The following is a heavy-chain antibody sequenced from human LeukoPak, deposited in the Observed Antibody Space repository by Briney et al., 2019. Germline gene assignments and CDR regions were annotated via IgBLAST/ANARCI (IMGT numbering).Heavy chain of an antibody. J-gene: IGHJ4*02. Sequence: GGSLRLSCAASGFILSSYAIHWVRQAPGKGLEWVAVISYDGSKKYYADSVKGRFTISRDNSKNTLYLQMNTLRAEDTAVYYCAREPHNYYDSSGYYNYFDYWGQGTLVTVSS. V-gene: IGHV3-30-3*01. CDR3: AREPHNYYDSSGYYNYFDY. D-gene: IGHD3-22*01. CDR1: GFILSSYA. CDR2: ISYDGSKK.